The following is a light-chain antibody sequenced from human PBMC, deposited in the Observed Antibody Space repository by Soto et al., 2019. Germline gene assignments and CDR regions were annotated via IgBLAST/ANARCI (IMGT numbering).Light chain of an antibody. V-gene: IGKV1-12*01. CDR2: SAS. J-gene: IGKJ4*01. Sequence: IEMTQSPSTVSASVGDRITTTCRASQGISSRLAWYQQKPGKAPNLLIYSASILQSGVTNRFSGSGSGTYFTLTITSLQPEDFATYYCQQAYILPPVFGGGTKVDIK. CDR3: QQAYILPPV. CDR1: QGISSR.